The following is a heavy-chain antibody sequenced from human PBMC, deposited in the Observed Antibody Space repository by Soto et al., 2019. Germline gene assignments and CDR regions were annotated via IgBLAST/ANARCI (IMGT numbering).Heavy chain of an antibody. J-gene: IGHJ4*02. CDR3: ARLRNYYDSSGYLHFDY. CDR2: ISSSGNII. V-gene: IGHV3-11*01. CDR1: GFTFSDYY. Sequence: QVQLVESGGGLVKPGGSLRLSCAASGFTFSDYYMTWIRQAPGKGLEWVSYISSSGNIIYYADSVKGRFTISRDSAKNALYLQMTSLRAEDTAMYYCARLRNYYDSSGYLHFDYWGQGTLVTVSS. D-gene: IGHD3-22*01.